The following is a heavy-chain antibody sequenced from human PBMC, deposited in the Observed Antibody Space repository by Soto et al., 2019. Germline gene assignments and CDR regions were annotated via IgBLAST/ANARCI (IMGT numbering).Heavy chain of an antibody. D-gene: IGHD4-17*01. CDR2: IYYSGST. CDR3: ARDVGCGDTEHHLFDY. Sequence: QVQLQESGPGLVKPSQTLSLTCTVSGGSISSGGYYWSWIRQHPGKGLEWIGYIYYSGSTYYNPSLKSRVTISVDTSKNQFSLKLSSVTAADTAVYYCARDVGCGDTEHHLFDYWGQGTLVTVSS. CDR1: GGSISSGGYY. V-gene: IGHV4-31*03. J-gene: IGHJ4*02.